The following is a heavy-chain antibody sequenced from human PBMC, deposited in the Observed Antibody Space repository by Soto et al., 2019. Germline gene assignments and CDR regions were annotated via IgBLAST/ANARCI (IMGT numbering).Heavy chain of an antibody. CDR1: GGSISSGGYY. V-gene: IGHV4-31*03. D-gene: IGHD3-10*01. J-gene: IGHJ4*02. Sequence: TLSLTYTVSGGSISSGGYYWSWIRQHPGKGLEWIGYIYYSGSTYYNPSLKSRVTISVDTSKNQFSLKLSSVTAADTAVYYCARNRYYYGSGSHYFDYWGQGTLVTVSS. CDR2: IYYSGST. CDR3: ARNRYYYGSGSHYFDY.